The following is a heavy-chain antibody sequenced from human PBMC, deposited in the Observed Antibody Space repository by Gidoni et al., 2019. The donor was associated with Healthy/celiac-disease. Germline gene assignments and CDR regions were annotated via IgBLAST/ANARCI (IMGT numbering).Heavy chain of an antibody. Sequence: QLQLQESGPGLVKPSETLSLTCTVSGGSISSSSYYWGWIRQPPGKGLEWSGSIYYSWSTYYNPSLRSRVTISVDTSKNQFSLQLSSVTAADTAVYYCARQGGSSWEVTNIDYWGQGTLVTVSS. J-gene: IGHJ4*02. V-gene: IGHV4-39*01. CDR1: GGSISSSSYY. CDR2: IYYSWST. D-gene: IGHD1-26*01. CDR3: ARQGGSSWEVTNIDY.